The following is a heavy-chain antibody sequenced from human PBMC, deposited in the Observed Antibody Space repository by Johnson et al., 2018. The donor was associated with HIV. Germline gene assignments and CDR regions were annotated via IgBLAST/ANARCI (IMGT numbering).Heavy chain of an antibody. V-gene: IGHV3-49*03. CDR2: IRSKAYGGTT. CDR1: GFTFGDYA. CDR3: MNMATTHEGYAFDI. Sequence: VQLVESGGGLVQPGRSLRLSCTASGFTFGDYAMSWFRQAPGKGLEWVGFIRSKAYGGTTEYAASVKGRFTISRDDSKSIAYLQMNSLKTEDTAVYYCMNMATTHEGYAFDIWGQGTMVTVSS. D-gene: IGHD5-24*01. J-gene: IGHJ3*02.